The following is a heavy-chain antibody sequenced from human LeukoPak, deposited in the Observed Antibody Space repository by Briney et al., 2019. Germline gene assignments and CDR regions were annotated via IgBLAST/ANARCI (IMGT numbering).Heavy chain of an antibody. CDR2: IYSGGST. CDR1: GFTVSSNY. Sequence: GGSLRLSCAASGFTVSSNYMSWVRQAPGKGLEWVSVIYSGGSTYYADSVKGRFTISRDNSKNTLYLQMNSLRAEDTAVYYCAKDDITMIVVVTLDYWGQGTLVTVSS. V-gene: IGHV3-66*01. CDR3: AKDDITMIVVVTLDY. J-gene: IGHJ4*02. D-gene: IGHD3-22*01.